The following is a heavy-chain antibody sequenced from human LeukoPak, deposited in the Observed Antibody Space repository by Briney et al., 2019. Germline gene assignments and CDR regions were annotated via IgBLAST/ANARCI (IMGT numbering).Heavy chain of an antibody. Sequence: ASVKVSCKASGYTFTSYGISWVRQAPGQGLEWMGWISAYNGNTNYAQKLQGRVTMTTDTSTSTAYMELRSLRSDDTAVYYCARGGWSRKTPYNWFDPWGQGTLVTVSS. J-gene: IGHJ5*02. CDR2: ISAYNGNT. CDR1: GYTFTSYG. CDR3: ARGGWSRKTPYNWFDP. V-gene: IGHV1-18*01. D-gene: IGHD2-15*01.